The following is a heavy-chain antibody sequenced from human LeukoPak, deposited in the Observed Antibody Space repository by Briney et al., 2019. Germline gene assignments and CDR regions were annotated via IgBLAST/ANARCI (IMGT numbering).Heavy chain of an antibody. V-gene: IGHV4-39*01. D-gene: IGHD1-1*01. CDR1: GGSISSSSYY. J-gene: IGHJ3*02. Sequence: SETLSLTCTVSGGSISSSSYYWGWIRQPPGKGLEWIGSIYYSGSTYYNPSLKSRVTISVDTSKNQFSLKLSSVTAADTAVYYYARPVGTTGGPDAFDIWGQGTMVTVSS. CDR2: IYYSGST. CDR3: ARPVGTTGGPDAFDI.